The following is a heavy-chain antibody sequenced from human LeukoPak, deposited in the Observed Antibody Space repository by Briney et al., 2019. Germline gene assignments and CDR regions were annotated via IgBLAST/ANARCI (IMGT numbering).Heavy chain of an antibody. CDR1: GYTFTSYG. Sequence: GASVKVSCKASGYTFTSYGISWVRQAPGQGLEWMGWISAYNGNTNYAQKLQGRVTMTTDTSTSTAYMELRSLRSDDTAVYYCARDGGVYILTGYFHMDVWGKGTTVTVSS. D-gene: IGHD3-9*01. CDR3: ARDGGVYILTGYFHMDV. CDR2: ISAYNGNT. V-gene: IGHV1-18*01. J-gene: IGHJ6*03.